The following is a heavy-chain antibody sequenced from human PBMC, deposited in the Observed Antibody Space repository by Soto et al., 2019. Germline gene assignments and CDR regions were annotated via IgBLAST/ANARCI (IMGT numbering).Heavy chain of an antibody. D-gene: IGHD3-16*01. CDR3: ARETFYAFDI. J-gene: IGHJ3*02. V-gene: IGHV1-8*01. Sequence: QVLLVQSGAEVKRPGASVKVSCKSSGYTFSTYEINWVRQATGHGLEWMGRMNPNTGHTVYAQNFQGRVTLTMNTSISTVYMELSSLTFGDTAVYFCARETFYAFDIWGQGTMVTVSS. CDR1: GYTFSTYE. CDR2: MNPNTGHT.